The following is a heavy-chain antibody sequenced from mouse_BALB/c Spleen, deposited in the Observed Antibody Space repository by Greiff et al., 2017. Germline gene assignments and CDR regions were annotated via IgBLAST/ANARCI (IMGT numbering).Heavy chain of an antibody. Sequence: EVQLVESGGGLVQPGGSLRLSCATSGFTFTDYYMSWVRQPPGKALEWLGFIRNKANGYTTEYSASVKGRFTISRDNSQSILYLQMNTLRAEDSATYYCASLYGNYGFAYWGQGTLVTVAA. CDR2: IRNKANGYTT. CDR3: ASLYGNYGFAY. CDR1: GFTFTDYY. V-gene: IGHV7-3*02. J-gene: IGHJ3*01. D-gene: IGHD2-10*02.